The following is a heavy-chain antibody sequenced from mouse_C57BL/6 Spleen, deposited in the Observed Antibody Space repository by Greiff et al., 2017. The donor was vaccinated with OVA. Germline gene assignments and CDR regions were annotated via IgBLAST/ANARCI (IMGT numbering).Heavy chain of an antibody. J-gene: IGHJ2*01. Sequence: QVQLQQSGAELVRPGSSVTLSCKASGYTFTSYWMDWVKQRPGQGLEWIGNIYPSDSETHYNQKFKDKATLTVDKSSSTAYMQLSSLTSEDSAVYYCARNGYQYYFDYWGQGTTLTVSS. CDR1: GYTFTSYW. D-gene: IGHD2-2*01. V-gene: IGHV1-61*01. CDR2: IYPSDSET. CDR3: ARNGYQYYFDY.